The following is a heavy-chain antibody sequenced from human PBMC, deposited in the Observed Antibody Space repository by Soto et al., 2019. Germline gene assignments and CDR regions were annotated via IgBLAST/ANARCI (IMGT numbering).Heavy chain of an antibody. CDR3: ARDQKRLRFLEWSHIMGAYCYYGMDV. CDR1: GYTFTSYG. CDR2: ISAYNGNT. V-gene: IGHV1-18*01. Sequence: ASVKVSCKASGYTFTSYGISWVRQAPGQGLEWMGWISAYNGNTNYAQKLQGRVTMTTDTSTSTAYMEQRSLRSDDTAVYYCARDQKRLRFLEWSHIMGAYCYYGMDVWGQGTTVTVSS. J-gene: IGHJ6*02. D-gene: IGHD3-3*01.